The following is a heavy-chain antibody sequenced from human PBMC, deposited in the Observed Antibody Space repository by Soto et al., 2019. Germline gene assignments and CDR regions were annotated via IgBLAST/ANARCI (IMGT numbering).Heavy chain of an antibody. V-gene: IGHV1-18*01. CDR1: GYTFTSYG. D-gene: IGHD1-26*01. J-gene: IGHJ3*02. CDR3: ARDPLAVGAIPGDAFDI. CDR2: ISAYNGNT. Sequence: ASVKVSCKASGYTFTSYGISWVRQAPGQGLEWMGWISAYNGNTNYAQKLQGRVTMTTDTSTSTAYMELRSLRSDDTAVYYCARDPLAVGAIPGDAFDIWGQGTMVTVS.